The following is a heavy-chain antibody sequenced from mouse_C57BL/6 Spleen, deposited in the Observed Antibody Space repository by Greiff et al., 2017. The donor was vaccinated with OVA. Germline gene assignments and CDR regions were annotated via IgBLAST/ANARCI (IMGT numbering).Heavy chain of an antibody. D-gene: IGHD4-1*01. Sequence: VQLQQPGAELVKPGASVKMSCKASGYTFTSYWITWVKQRPGQGLEWIGDIYPGSGSTNYNEKFKSKATLTVDTSSSTASMQLSSLTSEDSAVYYCARSGANCDPFDYWGQGTTLTVSS. CDR1: GYTFTSYW. J-gene: IGHJ2*01. CDR2: IYPGSGST. V-gene: IGHV1-55*01. CDR3: ARSGANCDPFDY.